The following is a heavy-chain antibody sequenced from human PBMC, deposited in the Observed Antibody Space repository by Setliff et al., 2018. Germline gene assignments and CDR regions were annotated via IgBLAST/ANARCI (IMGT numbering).Heavy chain of an antibody. Sequence: ASVKVSCKASGYTFTNYAIHWVRQAPGQRLEWMGWINAGNGNTKYSQKFQGRVTITRDTSASTAYMELSSLRSGDTAVYYCARDTYIGDFWSGYYIQGRFDPWGQGTLVTVSS. D-gene: IGHD3-3*01. CDR3: ARDTYIGDFWSGYYIQGRFDP. CDR2: INAGNGNT. CDR1: GYTFTNYA. J-gene: IGHJ5*02. V-gene: IGHV1-3*01.